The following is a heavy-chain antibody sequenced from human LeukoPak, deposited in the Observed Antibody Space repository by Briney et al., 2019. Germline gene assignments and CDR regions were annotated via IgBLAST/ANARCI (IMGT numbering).Heavy chain of an antibody. CDR1: GFTFSSYG. V-gene: IGHV3-30*02. Sequence: GGSLRLSCAASGFTFSSYGMHWVRQAPGKGLQWVAFIRYAGSNKYYADSVKGRFTISRDNSKNTLYLQMNSLRAEDTAVYYCAKGSRPGYSYGPREYYYYMDVWGKGTTVTVSS. J-gene: IGHJ6*03. D-gene: IGHD5-18*01. CDR2: IRYAGSNK. CDR3: AKGSRPGYSYGPREYYYYMDV.